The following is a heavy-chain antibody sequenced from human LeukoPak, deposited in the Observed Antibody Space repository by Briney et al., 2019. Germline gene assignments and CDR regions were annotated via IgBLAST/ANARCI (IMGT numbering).Heavy chain of an antibody. CDR2: INPGGSSI. D-gene: IGHD1-14*01. CDR3: ARSNQADDY. CDR1: GFTFSSYW. Sequence: GGSLRLSCAASGFTFSSYWMHWVRQVPGKGLVWVARINPGGSSITYADSVKGRFTISRDNAKNTLYRQRDSLRAEDTGVYYCARSNQADDYWGQGTLVTVSS. J-gene: IGHJ4*02. V-gene: IGHV3-74*01.